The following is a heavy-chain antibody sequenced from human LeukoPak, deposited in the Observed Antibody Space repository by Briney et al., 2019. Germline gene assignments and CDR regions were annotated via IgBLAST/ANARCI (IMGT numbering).Heavy chain of an antibody. CDR3: ARDSVPYCGGDCYRVYFDY. V-gene: IGHV3-7*03. D-gene: IGHD2-21*02. CDR2: IKQDASQE. Sequence: GGSLRLSCEASGFTFSSYWMSWVRQAPGKGPEWVAHIKQDASQEYHVDSVKGRFTISRDNAKNSLYLQMNSLRAEDTALYYCARDSVPYCGGDCYRVYFDYWGQGTLVTVSS. CDR1: GFTFSSYW. J-gene: IGHJ4*02.